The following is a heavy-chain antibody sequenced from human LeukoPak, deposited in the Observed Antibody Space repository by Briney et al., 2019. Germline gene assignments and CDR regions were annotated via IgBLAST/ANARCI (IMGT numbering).Heavy chain of an antibody. CDR1: GFTFSSYA. Sequence: PGGSLRLSCAASGFTFSSYAMSWVRQAPGKGLEWVSTISGSGDNRYFADSVKGRFTISRDNSKNSLYLQMNSLRAEDTAIYYCAKNGDRGAYCTGGTCYPYFYYYMDVWGKGTTVTI. CDR3: AKNGDRGAYCTGGTCYPYFYYYMDV. J-gene: IGHJ6*03. CDR2: ISGSGDNR. D-gene: IGHD2-15*01. V-gene: IGHV3-23*01.